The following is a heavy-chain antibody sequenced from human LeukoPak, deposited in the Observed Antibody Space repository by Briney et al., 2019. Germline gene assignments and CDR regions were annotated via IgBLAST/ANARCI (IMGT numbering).Heavy chain of an antibody. CDR1: GYTFTGYY. D-gene: IGHD6-25*01. Sequence: ASVKVSCKASGYTFTGYYMHWVRQAPGQGLEWMGWINPNSGGTNYAQKFQGRVTMTRDTSISTAYMELSRLRSEDTAVYYCARQNPATRNAFDIWGQGTMVTVSS. V-gene: IGHV1-2*02. J-gene: IGHJ3*02. CDR2: INPNSGGT. CDR3: ARQNPATRNAFDI.